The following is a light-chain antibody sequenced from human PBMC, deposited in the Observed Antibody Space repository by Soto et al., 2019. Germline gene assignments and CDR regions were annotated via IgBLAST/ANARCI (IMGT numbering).Light chain of an antibody. CDR2: AAS. CDR1: QDIRIY. Sequence: DIQLTQSPSSLSASVGDRVTITCRASQDIRIYLNWFQQKPGKAPKILIYAASSLQSGVPSRFRGSGSGTDFTLTISRLQPEDFETYYCQQANSFPLTFGGGTKVDIK. V-gene: IGKV1-39*01. CDR3: QQANSFPLT. J-gene: IGKJ4*01.